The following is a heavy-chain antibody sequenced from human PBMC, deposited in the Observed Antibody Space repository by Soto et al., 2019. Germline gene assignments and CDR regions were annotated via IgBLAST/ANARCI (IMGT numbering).Heavy chain of an antibody. Sequence: QVQLVQSGAEVKKPGASVKVSCKASGYTFTSYGISWVRQAPGQGLEWMGWISAYNGNTNYAQKLQDRVTMTTDTSTTTAYMELRSLRSDETDVYYCATFYVKSYYCGMDVWGQGTTVTVSS. V-gene: IGHV1-18*01. D-gene: IGHD3-16*01. CDR3: ATFYVKSYYCGMDV. CDR2: ISAYNGNT. CDR1: GYTFTSYG. J-gene: IGHJ6*02.